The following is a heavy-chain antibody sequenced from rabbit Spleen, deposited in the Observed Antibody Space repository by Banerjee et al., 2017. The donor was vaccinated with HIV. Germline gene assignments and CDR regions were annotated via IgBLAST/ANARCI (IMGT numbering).Heavy chain of an antibody. CDR3: ARSTYGYDDYGDLYYAAMDL. V-gene: IGHV1S45*01. CDR2: INIVTGKS. J-gene: IGHJ6*01. Sequence: EQLEESGGGLVKPEGSLTLTCKASGVSLNDKDVMCWVRQAPGKGLEWIACINIVTGKSVYASWAKGRFIMSRTSSTTVTLQMTSLTAADTATYFCARSTYGYDDYGDLYYAAMDLWGPGTLVTVS. CDR1: GVSLNDKDV. D-gene: IGHD2-1*01.